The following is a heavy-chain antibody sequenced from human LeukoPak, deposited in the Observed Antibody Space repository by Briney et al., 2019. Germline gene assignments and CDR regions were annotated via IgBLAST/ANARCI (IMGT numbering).Heavy chain of an antibody. D-gene: IGHD3-22*01. CDR3: ARHSRGKPSPFDY. V-gene: IGHV4-59*08. CDR2: IYYSGST. Sequence: PSETLSLTCTVSGGSISSYYWSWIRQPPGKGLEWVGYIYYSGSTNYNPSLKSRVTISVDTSKNQFSLKLSSVTAADTAVYYCARHSRGKPSPFDYWGQGTLVTVSS. J-gene: IGHJ4*02. CDR1: GGSISSYY.